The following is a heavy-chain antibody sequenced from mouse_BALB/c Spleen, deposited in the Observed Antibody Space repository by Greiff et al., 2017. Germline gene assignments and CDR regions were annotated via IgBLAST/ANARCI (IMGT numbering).Heavy chain of an antibody. Sequence: EVKLVESGPSLVKPSQTLSLTCSVTGDSITSGYWNWIRKFPGNKLEYMGYISYSGSTYYNPSLKSRISITRDTSKNQYYLQLNSVTTEDTATYYCARGNGATTATGAMDYWGQGTSVTVSS. D-gene: IGHD1-2*01. J-gene: IGHJ4*01. V-gene: IGHV3-8*02. CDR1: GDSITSGY. CDR3: ARGNGATTATGAMDY. CDR2: ISYSGST.